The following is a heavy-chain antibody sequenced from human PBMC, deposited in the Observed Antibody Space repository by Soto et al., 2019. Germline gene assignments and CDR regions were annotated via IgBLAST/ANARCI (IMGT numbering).Heavy chain of an antibody. CDR2: ISGSGGST. CDR3: AKVGGCSSTSCYTSYYYYGMDV. Sequence: PGGSLRLSCAASGFTFSSYAMSWVRQAPGKGLEWVSAISGSGGSTYYADSVKGRFTIPRDNSKNTLYLQMNSLRAEDTAVYYCAKVGGCSSTSCYTSYYYYGMDVWGQGTTVTVSS. CDR1: GFTFSSYA. D-gene: IGHD2-2*02. V-gene: IGHV3-23*01. J-gene: IGHJ6*02.